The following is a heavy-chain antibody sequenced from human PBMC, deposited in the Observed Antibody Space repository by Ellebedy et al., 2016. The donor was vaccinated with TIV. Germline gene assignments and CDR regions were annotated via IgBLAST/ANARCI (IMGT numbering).Heavy chain of an antibody. Sequence: MPSETLSLTCTISGDSVNIPSYYWTWIRQTPGKGLTWIGYVYHTGKTNYNPSLKSRVTISLDTSKSQFSLKLNSVTAADTAVYYCAGGLITFGEALTAYWGQGTLVAVSS. CDR3: AGGLITFGEALTAY. D-gene: IGHD3-16*01. CDR1: GDSVNIPSYY. J-gene: IGHJ4*02. CDR2: VYHTGKT. V-gene: IGHV4-61*01.